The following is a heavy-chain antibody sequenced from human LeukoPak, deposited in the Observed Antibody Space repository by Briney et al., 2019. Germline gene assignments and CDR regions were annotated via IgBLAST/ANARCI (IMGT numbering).Heavy chain of an antibody. CDR3: AKADRSYYDFWSGYSFDY. V-gene: IGHV3-9*03. D-gene: IGHD3-3*01. CDR2: ISWNSGSI. J-gene: IGHJ4*02. Sequence: GGSLRLSCAASGFTFDDYAMHWVRQAPGKGLEWVSGISWNSGSIGYADSVKGRFTISRDNAKNSLYLQMNSLRADDMVLYYCAKADRSYYDFWSGYSFDYWGQGTLVTVSS. CDR1: GFTFDDYA.